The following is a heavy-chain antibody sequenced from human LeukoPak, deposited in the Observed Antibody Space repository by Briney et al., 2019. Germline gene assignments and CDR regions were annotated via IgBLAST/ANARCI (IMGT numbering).Heavy chain of an antibody. D-gene: IGHD3-22*01. CDR3: ARGSMVNYFDSSGYYNY. J-gene: IGHJ4*02. Sequence: SETLSLTCTVSGGSISSYYWSWIRQPPGKGLEWIGYIYYSGSTNYNPSLKSRVTISVDTSKNPFPLKLSSVTAANTAVYYCARGSMVNYFDSSGYYNYWGQGALVTVSS. CDR1: GGSISSYY. CDR2: IYYSGST. V-gene: IGHV4-59*01.